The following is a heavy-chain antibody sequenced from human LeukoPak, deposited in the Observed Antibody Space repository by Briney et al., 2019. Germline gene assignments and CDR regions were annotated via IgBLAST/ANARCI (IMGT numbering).Heavy chain of an antibody. CDR3: ARETGGSSGGYVDYYYYYGMDV. CDR2: ISAYNGNT. CDR1: GYTFTSYG. Sequence: ASVKVSCKDSGYTFTSYGISWVRQAPGQGLEWMGWISAYNGNTNYAQKLQGRVTMTTDTSTSTAYMELRSLRSDDTAVYYCARETGGSSGGYVDYYYYYGMDVWGQGTTVTVSS. J-gene: IGHJ6*02. V-gene: IGHV1-18*01. D-gene: IGHD6-19*01.